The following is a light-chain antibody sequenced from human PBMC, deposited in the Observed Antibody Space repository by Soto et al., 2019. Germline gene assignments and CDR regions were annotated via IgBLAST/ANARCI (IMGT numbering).Light chain of an antibody. J-gene: IGLJ1*01. CDR1: SSDVGGYNY. CDR2: DVS. Sequence: QSVLTQPRSVSGSPGQSVTISCTGTSSDVGGYNYVSWCQQHPGKAPKLMIYDVSKRPSGVPDRFSGSKSGNTASLTISGLQAEDEADYYCCSYAGSDTYVFGTGTKVTVL. V-gene: IGLV2-11*01. CDR3: CSYAGSDTYV.